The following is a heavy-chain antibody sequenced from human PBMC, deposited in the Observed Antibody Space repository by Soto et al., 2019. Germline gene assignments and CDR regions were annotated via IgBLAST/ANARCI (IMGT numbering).Heavy chain of an antibody. D-gene: IGHD1-26*01. CDR2: ISGSGGST. Sequence: PGGSLRLSCAASGFTLSSYAMSWVRQAPGKGLEWVSAISGSGGSTYYADSVKGRFTISRDNSKNTLYLQMNSLRDDDTAMYYCAGDTPRSVVGATVLYQFDYWGQGTLVTVSS. V-gene: IGHV3-23*01. CDR3: AGDTPRSVVGATVLYQFDY. CDR1: GFTLSSYA. J-gene: IGHJ4*02.